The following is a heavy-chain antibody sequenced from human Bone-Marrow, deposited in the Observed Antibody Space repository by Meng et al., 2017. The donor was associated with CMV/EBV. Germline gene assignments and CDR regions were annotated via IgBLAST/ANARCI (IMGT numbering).Heavy chain of an antibody. J-gene: IGHJ5*02. V-gene: IGHV1-2*02. D-gene: IGHD3-10*01. CDR1: GYTFTGYY. CDR3: ARLEDGSGWFDP. Sequence: ASVKVSCKASGYTFTGYYMHWVRQAPGQGLEWMGWINPNSGGTNYAQKFQGRVTMTRDTSISTAYMELSRLRSDDTAVYYCARLEDGSGWFDPWGQGTLVTASS. CDR2: INPNSGGT.